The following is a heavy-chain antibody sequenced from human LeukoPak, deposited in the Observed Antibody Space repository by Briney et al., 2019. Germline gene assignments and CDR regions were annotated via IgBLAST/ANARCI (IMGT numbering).Heavy chain of an antibody. Sequence: PSETLSLTCTVSGGSISSGDYYWSWIRQPPGKGLEWIGYIYYSGSTYYNPSLKSRVTISVDTSKNQFSLKLSSVTAADTAVYYCARGGSLLWFGELSYYFDYWGQGNLVTVSS. CDR2: IYYSGST. CDR3: ARGGSLLWFGELSYYFDY. D-gene: IGHD3-10*01. CDR1: GGSISSGDYY. J-gene: IGHJ4*02. V-gene: IGHV4-30-4*08.